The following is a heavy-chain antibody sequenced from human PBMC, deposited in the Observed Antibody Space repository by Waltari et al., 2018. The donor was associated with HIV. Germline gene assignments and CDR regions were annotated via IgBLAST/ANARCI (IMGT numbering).Heavy chain of an antibody. CDR1: GGAFVSHT. Sequence: QVQLVQSGAEVKKPGSSVKVSCKASGGAFVSHTFNWVRQAPGQGLEWMGRAIHMFGTANYARKFQGRVTITADKSTTTAYMELNGLRIDDTAVYYCASARETMGVDFDSWGQGTLVTVS. CDR3: ASARETMGVDFDS. CDR2: AIHMFGTA. J-gene: IGHJ5*01. V-gene: IGHV1-69*08. D-gene: IGHD3-10*01.